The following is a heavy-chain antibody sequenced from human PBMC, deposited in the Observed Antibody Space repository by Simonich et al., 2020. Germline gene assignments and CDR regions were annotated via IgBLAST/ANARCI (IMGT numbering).Heavy chain of an antibody. CDR1: GFPFRSHW. V-gene: IGHV3-74*01. CDR2: NNSNGIST. CDR3: ASFNVVPAADAFDI. J-gene: IGHJ3*02. Sequence: EVQLVESGGGLVLPGGSLRLSCAASGFPFRSHWMHWVRQSPEKGLGGVTGNNSNGISTSYAKSVKVRFTISRDNAKNTLYLQMNSLRAEDTAVYYCASFNVVPAADAFDIWGQGTMVTVSS. D-gene: IGHD2-2*01.